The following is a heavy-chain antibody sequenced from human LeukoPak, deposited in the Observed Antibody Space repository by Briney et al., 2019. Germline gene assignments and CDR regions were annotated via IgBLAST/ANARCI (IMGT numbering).Heavy chain of an antibody. CDR3: AREYLDYYDSSGYFDY. V-gene: IGHV3-30*04. Sequence: GGSLRLSCAASGFTFSSYAMHWVRQAPGKGLEWVAVISYDGSNKYYADSVKGRFTISRDNSKNTLYLQMNSLRAEDTAVYYCAREYLDYYDSSGYFDYWGQGTLVTVSS. CDR2: ISYDGSNK. CDR1: GFTFSSYA. D-gene: IGHD3-22*01. J-gene: IGHJ4*02.